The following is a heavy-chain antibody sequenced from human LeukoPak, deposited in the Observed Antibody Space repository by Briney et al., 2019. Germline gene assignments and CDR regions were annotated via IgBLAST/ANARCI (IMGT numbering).Heavy chain of an antibody. CDR1: GFTFSSYG. D-gene: IGHD2-2*01. V-gene: IGHV3-30*02. Sequence: GGSLRLFCAASGFTFSSYGMHWVRQAPGKGLEWVAFIRYDGSNKYYADSVKGRFTISRDNSKNTLYLQMNSLRAEDTAVYYCAKGAVGYCSSTSCYGRYFDYWGQGTLVTVSS. CDR2: IRYDGSNK. CDR3: AKGAVGYCSSTSCYGRYFDY. J-gene: IGHJ4*02.